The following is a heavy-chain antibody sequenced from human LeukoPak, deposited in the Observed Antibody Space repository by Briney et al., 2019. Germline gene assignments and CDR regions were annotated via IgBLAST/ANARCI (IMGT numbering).Heavy chain of an antibody. D-gene: IGHD1-26*01. CDR2: ISRSSSTI. CDR3: ARIRDSGSYYYYYGMDV. V-gene: IGHV3-48*02. CDR1: GFTFSNYS. J-gene: IGHJ6*02. Sequence: GGSLRLPCVVSGFTFSNYSMNWVRQAPGKGLEWVSYISRSSSTILYADSVKGRFTISRDKAKHSVYLQMNSLRDEDTAVYYCARIRDSGSYYYYYGMDVWGQGTTVTVSS.